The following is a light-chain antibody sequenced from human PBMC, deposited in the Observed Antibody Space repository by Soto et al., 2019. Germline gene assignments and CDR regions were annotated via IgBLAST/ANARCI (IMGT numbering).Light chain of an antibody. V-gene: IGKV3-20*01. Sequence: EIVMTQSPDTLSLSPGQRATLACRASQSVRSDYFAWYQQKPGQAPRVFIFGVSTRSTGVPDRFSGSGSGTDFTLTISRLEPEAFALYYCQQYGNSPLTVGGGTTV. CDR2: GVS. CDR1: QSVRSDY. J-gene: IGKJ4*01. CDR3: QQYGNSPLT.